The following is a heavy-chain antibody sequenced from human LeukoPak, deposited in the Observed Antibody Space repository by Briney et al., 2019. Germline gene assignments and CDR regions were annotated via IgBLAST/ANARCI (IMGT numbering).Heavy chain of an antibody. J-gene: IGHJ4*02. Sequence: GGSLRLSCAASGFTFSSYAMSWVRQAPGKGLEWVSAISGSGGSTYYADSVKGRFTISRDNSKNTLYLQMNSLRAEDTAVYYCAKSPSRSSSSWYYFDYWGQGTLVTVSS. CDR2: ISGSGGST. D-gene: IGHD6-13*01. V-gene: IGHV3-23*01. CDR3: AKSPSRSSSSWYYFDY. CDR1: GFTFSSYA.